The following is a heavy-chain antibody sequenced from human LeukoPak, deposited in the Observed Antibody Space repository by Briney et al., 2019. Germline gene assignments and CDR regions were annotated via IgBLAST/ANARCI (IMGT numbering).Heavy chain of an antibody. V-gene: IGHV1-46*01. D-gene: IGHD3-22*01. CDR1: GYSFTAFY. CDR3: AKNGDTSGYYYVDY. J-gene: IGHJ4*02. Sequence: ASVKVSCKASGYSFTAFYIRWVRQAPGQGLEWMGVISPSGGSTTYAQRFKGSVTMTRDTSTSTVYMELSSLRSEDTAVYYCAKNGDTSGYYYVDYWGQGTLVTVSS. CDR2: ISPSGGST.